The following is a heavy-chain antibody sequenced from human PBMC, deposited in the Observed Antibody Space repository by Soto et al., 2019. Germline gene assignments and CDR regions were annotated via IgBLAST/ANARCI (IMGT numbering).Heavy chain of an antibody. CDR1: GGSFSGYY. V-gene: IGHV4-34*01. Sequence: SETLSLTCAVYGGSFSGYYWSWIRQPPGKGLEWIGEVNHSGSTNYNPSLKSRVTISVDTSKNQFSLKLSSVTAADTAVYYCARGWSGLVIIRFDPWGQGTLVTVSS. J-gene: IGHJ5*02. D-gene: IGHD3-9*01. CDR2: VNHSGST. CDR3: ARGWSGLVIIRFDP.